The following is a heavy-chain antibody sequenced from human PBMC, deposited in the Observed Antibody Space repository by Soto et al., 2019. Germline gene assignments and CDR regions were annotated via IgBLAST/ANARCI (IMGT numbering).Heavy chain of an antibody. CDR3: ARDLGCSSTSCYLRGWFYYYYGMDV. V-gene: IGHV1-46*01. J-gene: IGHJ6*02. D-gene: IGHD2-2*01. Sequence: QVQLVQSGAEVKKPGASVKVSCKASGYTFTSYYMHWVRQAPGQGLEWMGIINPSGGSTSYAQKFQGRVTMTRDTSTSTVYMELSSLRSEDTAVYYCARDLGCSSTSCYLRGWFYYYYGMDVWGQGTTVTVSS. CDR2: INPSGGST. CDR1: GYTFTSYY.